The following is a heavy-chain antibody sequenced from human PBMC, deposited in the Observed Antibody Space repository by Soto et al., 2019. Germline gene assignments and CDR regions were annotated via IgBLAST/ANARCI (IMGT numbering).Heavy chain of an antibody. J-gene: IGHJ4*02. Sequence: GGSLRLSCAASGFTFSSYSMVWVRQAPEKGLEWVSSIGGSSGHIYYADSLKGRFTISRDNAKNSLYLQMNSLRVDDTAVYYCARTNGAYSNYFDYWGQGTLITVS. V-gene: IGHV3-21*01. CDR3: ARTNGAYSNYFDY. CDR1: GFTFSSYS. D-gene: IGHD2-8*01. CDR2: IGGSSGHI.